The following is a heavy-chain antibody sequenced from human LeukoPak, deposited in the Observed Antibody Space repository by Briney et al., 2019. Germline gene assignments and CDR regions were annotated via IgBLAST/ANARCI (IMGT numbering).Heavy chain of an antibody. CDR1: GFTFSSYG. J-gene: IGHJ4*02. V-gene: IGHV3-30*18. CDR2: ISYDGSNK. CDR3: AKDVRLLRYFDWLFDY. D-gene: IGHD3-9*01. Sequence: GGSLRLSCAASGFTFSSYGMHWVRQAPGKGLEWVAVISYDGSNKYYADSVKGRLTISRDNSKNTLYLQMNSLRAEDTAVYYCAKDVRLLRYFDWLFDYWGQGTLVTVSS.